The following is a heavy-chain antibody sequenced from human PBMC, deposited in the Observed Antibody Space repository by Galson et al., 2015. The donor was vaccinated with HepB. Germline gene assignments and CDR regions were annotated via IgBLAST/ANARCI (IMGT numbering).Heavy chain of an antibody. Sequence: SLRLSCAASGFTFRNSAMTWVRQVPGKGLEWVSGVSTSGDRTYYPDSVRGRSSMSRDNSKNTVYLQMNDLRPEDTAIYYCAKSGYDGSGYGFNDYWGQGTLVTVSS. V-gene: IGHV3-23*01. CDR2: VSTSGDRT. J-gene: IGHJ4*02. CDR3: AKSGYDGSGYGFNDY. CDR1: GFTFRNSA. D-gene: IGHD3-22*01.